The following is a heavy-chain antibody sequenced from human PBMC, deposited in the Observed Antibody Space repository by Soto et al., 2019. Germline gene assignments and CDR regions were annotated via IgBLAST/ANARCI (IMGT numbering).Heavy chain of an antibody. V-gene: IGHV6-1*01. CDR2: TYYRSRWYN. D-gene: IGHD1-7*01. CDR3: AGTPSHQWYYMDS. Sequence: SQRPSIIFAISGAIVASSSAVWNWLRVSPSRGLEWLARTYYRSRWYNDYEVTVRSRISVNPDTSTNQYSLQLTSVTPEDSAVYYCAGTPSHQWYYMDSWGKGTTVTVS. CDR1: GAIVASSSAV. J-gene: IGHJ6*03.